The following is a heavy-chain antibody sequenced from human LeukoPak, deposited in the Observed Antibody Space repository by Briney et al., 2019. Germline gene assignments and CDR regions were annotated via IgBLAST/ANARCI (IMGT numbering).Heavy chain of an antibody. D-gene: IGHD3-22*01. J-gene: IGHJ4*02. CDR2: ISSSSSYI. Sequence: PGGSLRLSCAASGFTFSSYSMNWVRQAPGKGLEWVSSISSSSSYIYYADSVKGRFTISRDNAKNSLYLQVNSLRAEDTAVYYCARPRDYYDSSGYYRYYFDYWGQGTLVTVSS. V-gene: IGHV3-21*01. CDR3: ARPRDYYDSSGYYRYYFDY. CDR1: GFTFSSYS.